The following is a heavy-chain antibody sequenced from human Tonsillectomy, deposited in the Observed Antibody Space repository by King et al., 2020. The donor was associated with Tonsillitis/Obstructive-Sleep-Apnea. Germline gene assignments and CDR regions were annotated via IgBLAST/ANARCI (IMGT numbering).Heavy chain of an antibody. J-gene: IGHJ4*02. V-gene: IGHV1-18*01. CDR1: GYTFTSFG. Sequence: QLVQSGAEVKKPGASVKVSCKASGYTFTSFGITWVRQAPGQGKWMGWISIHNDNTNYAQKFQGRVTMTTDTSTSTAYMELRSLRSDDTAVYYCARVWNYVTVDYWGQGTLVTVSS. D-gene: IGHD1-7*01. CDR2: ISIHNDNT. CDR3: ARVWNYVTVDY.